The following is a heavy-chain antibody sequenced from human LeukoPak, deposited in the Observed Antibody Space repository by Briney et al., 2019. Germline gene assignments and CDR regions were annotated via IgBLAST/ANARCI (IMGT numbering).Heavy chain of an antibody. J-gene: IGHJ4*02. Sequence: GGSLRLSCAASGFTFSSYSMNWVRQAPGKGLEWVSSISSSSSYIYYADSVKGRFTISRDNAKNSLYLQMNSLRAEDTAVYYCAAVIAAAGIFDYRGQGTLVTVSS. CDR3: AAVIAAAGIFDY. CDR2: ISSSSSYI. V-gene: IGHV3-21*01. D-gene: IGHD6-13*01. CDR1: GFTFSSYS.